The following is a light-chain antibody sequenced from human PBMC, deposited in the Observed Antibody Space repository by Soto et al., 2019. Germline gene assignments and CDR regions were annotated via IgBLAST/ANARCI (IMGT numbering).Light chain of an antibody. CDR1: SSVVGAYNY. CDR3: TSYTFINTYV. Sequence: QSVLTQPASVSGSPGQSITISCTGTSSVVGAYNYVSWYQQHPGKVPKLIIYDVYNRPSGVSTRFSGSKSGNTASLTISGLQTEDEADYYCTSYTFINTYVFGTGTKVTVL. CDR2: DVY. V-gene: IGLV2-14*03. J-gene: IGLJ1*01.